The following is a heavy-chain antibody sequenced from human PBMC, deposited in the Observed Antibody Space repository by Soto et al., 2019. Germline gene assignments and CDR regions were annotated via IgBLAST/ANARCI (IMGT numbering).Heavy chain of an antibody. CDR2: ISSSGTTI. V-gene: IGHV3-11*01. J-gene: IGHJ4*02. CDR1: GFTFSDYY. CDR3: AREPSNWNYCFDY. D-gene: IGHD1-7*01. Sequence: GGSLRLSCAASGFTFSDYYMSWIRQAPGKGLEWVSYISSSGTTIFYADSLRGRFTISRDNAKKSLYLQMNSLRGEDTAVYYCAREPSNWNYCFDYWGQGALVTVSS.